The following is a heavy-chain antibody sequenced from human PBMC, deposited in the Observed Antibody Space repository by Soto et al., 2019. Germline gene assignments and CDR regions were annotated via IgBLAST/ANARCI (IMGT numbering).Heavy chain of an antibody. V-gene: IGHV1-3*01. Sequence: GASVKVSCKASGYTFTSYAMHWVRQAPGQRLEWMGWINAGNGNTKYSQKFQGRVTITRNTSASTAYMELSSLRSEYTAVYYCARGSTTVTTRYWFDPWGQGTLVTVSS. CDR2: INAGNGNT. D-gene: IGHD4-17*01. CDR1: GYTFTSYA. CDR3: ARGSTTVTTRYWFDP. J-gene: IGHJ5*02.